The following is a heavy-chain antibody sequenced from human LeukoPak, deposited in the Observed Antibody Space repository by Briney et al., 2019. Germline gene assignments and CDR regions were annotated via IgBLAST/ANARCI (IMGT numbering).Heavy chain of an antibody. Sequence: ASVKVSCKASGYTFTSYYMHWVRQAPGQGLEWMGIINPSGGSTSYAQKFQGRVTMTRDTSTSTVYMELSSLRSEDTAVYYCAGDLGYCSSTSCYTSPEFDYWGQGTLVTVSS. CDR1: GYTFTSYY. V-gene: IGHV1-46*01. CDR2: INPSGGST. J-gene: IGHJ4*02. CDR3: AGDLGYCSSTSCYTSPEFDY. D-gene: IGHD2-2*02.